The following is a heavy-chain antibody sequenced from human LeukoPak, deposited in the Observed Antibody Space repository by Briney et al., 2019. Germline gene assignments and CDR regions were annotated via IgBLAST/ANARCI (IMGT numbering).Heavy chain of an antibody. CDR2: INPSGGST. CDR3: ASSYSGSYYFDY. CDR1: GYTFTSYY. J-gene: IGHJ4*02. V-gene: IGHV1-46*01. Sequence: ASVKVSCKASGYTFTSYYMHWVRQAPGQGLEWMGIINPSGGSTSYAQKFQGRVTMTRDMSTSTVYMELSSLRSEDTAVYYCASSYSGSYYFDYWGQGSLVTVSS. D-gene: IGHD1-26*01.